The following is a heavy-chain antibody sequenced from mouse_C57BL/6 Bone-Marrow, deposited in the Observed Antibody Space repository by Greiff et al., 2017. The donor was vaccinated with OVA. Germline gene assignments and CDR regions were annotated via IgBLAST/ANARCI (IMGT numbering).Heavy chain of an antibody. CDR3: ARQGIYYGYPWFAY. CDR1: GYTFTNYW. J-gene: IGHJ3*01. D-gene: IGHD2-2*01. V-gene: IGHV1-63*01. Sequence: VQLVESGAELVRPGTSVKMSCKASGYTFTNYWIGWAKQRPGHGLEWIGDIYPGGGYTNYNEKFKGKATLTADKSSSTAYMQFSSLTSEDSAIYYCARQGIYYGYPWFAYWGQGTLVTVSA. CDR2: IYPGGGYT.